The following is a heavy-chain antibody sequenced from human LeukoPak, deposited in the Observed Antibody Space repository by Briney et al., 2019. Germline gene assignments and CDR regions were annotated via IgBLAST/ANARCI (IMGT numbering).Heavy chain of an antibody. CDR1: GYTFTSYY. J-gene: IGHJ3*02. CDR3: ARGGYYDSSGYYYWGAFDI. V-gene: IGHV1-46*01. Sequence: ASVKVSCKASGYTFTSYYMHWVRQAPGQGLEWMGIINPSGGSTSYAQKFQGRVTMTRDMSTSTVYMGLSSLRSEDTAVYYCARGGYYDSSGYYYWGAFDIWGQGTMVTVSS. D-gene: IGHD3-22*01. CDR2: INPSGGST.